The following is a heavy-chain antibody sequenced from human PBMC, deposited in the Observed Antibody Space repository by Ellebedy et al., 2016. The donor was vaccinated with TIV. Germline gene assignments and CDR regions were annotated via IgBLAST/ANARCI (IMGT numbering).Heavy chain of an antibody. D-gene: IGHD2-2*02. V-gene: IGHV3-11*01. CDR1: GFTFSDYY. J-gene: IGHJ3*01. Sequence: GESLKISXAASGFTFSDYYMSWIRQAPGKGLEWVSYISSSGNSVYYADSVKGRFTISRDNAKNSLYLQMNSLRAEDTAVYYCARGSGAIGAAFDFWGLGTMVTVSS. CDR2: ISSSGNSV. CDR3: ARGSGAIGAAFDF.